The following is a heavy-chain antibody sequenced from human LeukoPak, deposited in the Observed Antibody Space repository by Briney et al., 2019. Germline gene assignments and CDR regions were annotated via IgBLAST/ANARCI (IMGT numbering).Heavy chain of an antibody. CDR2: IIPIFGTA. CDR3: ARDRCSGGSCYDFLGFDP. D-gene: IGHD2-15*01. V-gene: IGHV1-69*05. J-gene: IGHJ5*02. Sequence: SVKVSCKASGYTFTSYGISWVRQAPGQGLEWMGGIIPIFGTANYAQKFQGRVTITTDESTSTAYMELSSLRSEDTAVYYCARDRCSGGSCYDFLGFDPWGQGTLVTVSS. CDR1: GYTFTSYG.